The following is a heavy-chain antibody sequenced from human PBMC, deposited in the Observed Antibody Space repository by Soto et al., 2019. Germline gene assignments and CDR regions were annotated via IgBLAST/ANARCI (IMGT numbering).Heavy chain of an antibody. Sequence: SETLSLTCAVSGGSISSSKWWSWVRQPPGKGLEWIGEIYHSGSTNYNPSLKSRVTISVDKSKNQFPLKLSSVTAADTAVYYCARQGIAVAENWFDPWGQGTLVTVSS. V-gene: IGHV4-4*02. CDR1: GGSISSSKW. J-gene: IGHJ5*02. D-gene: IGHD6-19*01. CDR3: ARQGIAVAENWFDP. CDR2: IYHSGST.